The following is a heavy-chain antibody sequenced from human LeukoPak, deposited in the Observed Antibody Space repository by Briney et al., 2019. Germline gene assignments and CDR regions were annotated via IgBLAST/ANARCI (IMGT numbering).Heavy chain of an antibody. CDR2: INPNSGNT. Sequence: ASVKVSCKASGYTFTSNYMHWVRQAPGQGLEWMGWINPNSGNTGYAQKFQGRVTMTRNTSISTAYMELSSLRSEDTAVYYCARGPRYDFWSGYVSGYYYYGMDVWGQGTTVTVSS. J-gene: IGHJ6*02. CDR3: ARGPRYDFWSGYVSGYYYYGMDV. D-gene: IGHD3-3*01. V-gene: IGHV1-8*02. CDR1: GYTFTSNY.